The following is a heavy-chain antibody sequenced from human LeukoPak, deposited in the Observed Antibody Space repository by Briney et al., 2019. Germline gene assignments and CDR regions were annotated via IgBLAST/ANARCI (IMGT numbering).Heavy chain of an antibody. V-gene: IGHV1-69*06. CDR3: ARGGWLQFNWFDP. CDR2: IIPIFGTA. D-gene: IGHD5-24*01. J-gene: IGHJ5*02. CDR1: GGTFSSYA. Sequence: ASVKVSCKAPGGTFSSYAISWVRQAPGQGLEWMGGIIPIFGTANYAQKFQGRVTITADKSTSTAYMELSSLRSEDTAVYYCARGGWLQFNWFDPWGQGTLVTVSS.